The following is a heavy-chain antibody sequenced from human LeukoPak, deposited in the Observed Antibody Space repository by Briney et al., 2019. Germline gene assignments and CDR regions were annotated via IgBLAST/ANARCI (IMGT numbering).Heavy chain of an antibody. CDR2: FSYNVHS. J-gene: IGHJ4*02. D-gene: IGHD6-13*01. Sequence: PSETLSLPWAVSGYSISNSNWWGWIRQPPGKGLEWVGFFSYNVHSDYNPSLKSRVTISVGTSKNQFSLRLSSVTAADTAIYYCARVPAAGTGPDYWGQGSLATV. CDR1: GYSISNSNW. CDR3: ARVPAAGTGPDY. V-gene: IGHV4-28*03.